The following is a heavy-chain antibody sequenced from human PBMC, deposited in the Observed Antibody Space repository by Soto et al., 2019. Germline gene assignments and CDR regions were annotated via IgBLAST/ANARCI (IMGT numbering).Heavy chain of an antibody. CDR1: GFTFSSYA. D-gene: IGHD3-22*01. V-gene: IGHV3-64*01. CDR3: ARDAWKRYYYDSSGWHYFDY. Sequence: GGSLRLSCAASGFTFSSYAMHWVRQAPGKGLEYVSAISSNGGSTYYANSVKGRFTISRDNSKNTLYLQMGSLRAEDMAVYYCARDAWKRYYYDSSGWHYFDYWGQ. CDR2: ISSNGGST. J-gene: IGHJ4*02.